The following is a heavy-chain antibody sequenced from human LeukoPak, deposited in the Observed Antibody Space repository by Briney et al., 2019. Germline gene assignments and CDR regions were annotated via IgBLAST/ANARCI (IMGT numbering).Heavy chain of an antibody. CDR3: TRGGNFWYFDL. J-gene: IGHJ2*01. Sequence: GSLRLSCAASGFTFSDYYMSWIRQAPGKGLEWISYISSTIRTTYYTDSVRGRFTISRDNSKNSLYLQMNGLRAEDTAVYYCTRGGNFWYFDLWGRGTLVTVSS. V-gene: IGHV3-11*04. D-gene: IGHD1-7*01. CDR1: GFTFSDYY. CDR2: ISSTIRTT.